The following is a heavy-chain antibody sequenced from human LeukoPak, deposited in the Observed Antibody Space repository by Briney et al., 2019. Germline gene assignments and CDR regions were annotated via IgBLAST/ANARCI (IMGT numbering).Heavy chain of an antibody. D-gene: IGHD6-19*01. Sequence: SETLSLTCAVYGGSFSGYYWTWIRQPPGKGLEWIGEVNHSGSTNYNPSLKSRVTISVDTSKNQFSLKLSSVTAADTAVYYCARGKGSGWTFDYWGQGTLVTVSS. CDR2: VNHSGST. J-gene: IGHJ4*02. V-gene: IGHV4-34*01. CDR3: ARGKGSGWTFDY. CDR1: GGSFSGYY.